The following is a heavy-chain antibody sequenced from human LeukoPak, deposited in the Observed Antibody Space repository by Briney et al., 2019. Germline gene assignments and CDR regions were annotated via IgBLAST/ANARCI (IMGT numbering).Heavy chain of an antibody. CDR1: GFIFSIYA. J-gene: IGHJ4*02. CDR3: AKGGGPDYI. V-gene: IGHV3-23*01. D-gene: IGHD4-11*01. Sequence: GGPLRLSCAASGFIFSIYAMSWAPQARGKGLEWVSSITASGGSTHYADSVEGWFTIYRENSKNTLYLQINSLRAEDTAVYYSAKGGGPDYIWGQGTLVTVSS. CDR2: ITASGGST.